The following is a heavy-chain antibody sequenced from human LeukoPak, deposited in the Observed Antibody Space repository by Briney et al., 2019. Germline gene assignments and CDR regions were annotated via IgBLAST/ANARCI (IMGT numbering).Heavy chain of an antibody. CDR3: ARYGYSYGLDY. D-gene: IGHD5-18*01. V-gene: IGHV4-34*01. CDR2: INHSGGT. J-gene: IGHJ4*02. Sequence: SETLSLTCAVYGGSFSGYYWSWIRQPPGKGLEWIGEINHSGGTNYNPSLKSRVTISVDTSKNQFSLKLSSVTAADTAVYYCARYGYSYGLDYWGQGTLVTVSS. CDR1: GGSFSGYY.